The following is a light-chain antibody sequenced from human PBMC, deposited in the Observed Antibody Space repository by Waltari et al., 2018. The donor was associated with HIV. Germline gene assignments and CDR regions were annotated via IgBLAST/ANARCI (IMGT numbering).Light chain of an antibody. J-gene: IGLJ2*01. V-gene: IGLV2-14*01. CDR1: SYDIGGSKY. CDR2: EVN. CDR3: SSPMF. Sequence: QSALTQPASVSGTPGQSITISCTETSYDIGGSKYVSWYQQPPGKAPKLIIYEVNTRPSGISHRFSGSKSGNTASLTISGLQPEDEADYYCSSPMFFGGGTKVTVL.